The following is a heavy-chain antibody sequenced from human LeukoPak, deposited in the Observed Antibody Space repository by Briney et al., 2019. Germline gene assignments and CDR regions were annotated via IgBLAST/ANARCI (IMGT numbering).Heavy chain of an antibody. J-gene: IGHJ1*01. CDR2: ISDTETH. D-gene: IGHD3-10*01. Sequence: SETLSLTCNVSGGSITRNYWTWIRQTPGKGLECIGIISDTETHYYNPSLRSRVTISVDTSKNHLYLKMNSVAAADTAVYYCARHVDSLIRGDSGYFQHWGQGTQVTVSS. V-gene: IGHV4-39*01. CDR1: GGSITRNY. CDR3: ARHVDSLIRGDSGYFQH.